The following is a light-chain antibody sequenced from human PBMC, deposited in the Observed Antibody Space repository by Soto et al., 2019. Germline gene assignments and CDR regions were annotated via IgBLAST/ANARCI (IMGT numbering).Light chain of an antibody. Sequence: DIQMTQSPSTLSASVGDRVTITCRASQSFSPWLAWYQQKPGKAPKLLISKASSLESGVPSRFSGSGSGTEFTLTISSLQPDDFASYYCQQYYSYSRTFGQGTKVEIK. CDR3: QQYYSYSRT. J-gene: IGKJ1*01. V-gene: IGKV1-5*03. CDR1: QSFSPW. CDR2: KAS.